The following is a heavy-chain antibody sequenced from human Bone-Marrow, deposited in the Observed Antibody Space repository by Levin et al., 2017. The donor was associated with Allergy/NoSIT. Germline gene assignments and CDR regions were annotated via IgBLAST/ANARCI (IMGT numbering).Heavy chain of an antibody. CDR2: ISEDASET. Sequence: PGGSLRLSCAASGFTFSGYGMHWVRQAPGKGLEWVAVISEDASETYYAESVKGRFTVSRDNSKKTLYLQMNSLRPEDTAVYYCAGDDSSSWYGGFIYWGQGALVTVSS. CDR1: GFTFSGYG. CDR3: AGDDSSSWYGGFIY. V-gene: IGHV3-30*03. D-gene: IGHD6-13*01. J-gene: IGHJ4*02.